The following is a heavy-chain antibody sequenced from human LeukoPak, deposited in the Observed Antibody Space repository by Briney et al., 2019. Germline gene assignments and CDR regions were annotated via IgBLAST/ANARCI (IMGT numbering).Heavy chain of an antibody. Sequence: ASVKVSCKASGYTFTSYGISWARQAPGQGLEWMGWISAYNGNTNYAQKLQGRVTMTTDTSTSTAYMELRSLRSDDTAVYYCARCGSDYYDSSGYYYYFDYWGQGTLVTVSS. CDR1: GYTFTSYG. D-gene: IGHD3-22*01. CDR2: ISAYNGNT. CDR3: ARCGSDYYDSSGYYYYFDY. V-gene: IGHV1-18*01. J-gene: IGHJ4*02.